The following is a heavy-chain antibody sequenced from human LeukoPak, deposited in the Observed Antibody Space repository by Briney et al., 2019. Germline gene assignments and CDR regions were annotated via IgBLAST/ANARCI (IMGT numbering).Heavy chain of an antibody. V-gene: IGHV3-21*01. CDR1: GFTFSSYS. CDR3: ARDLRSERRRGFDY. D-gene: IGHD3-10*01. J-gene: IGHJ4*02. CDR2: ISSSSSYI. Sequence: PGGSLRLSCAASGFTFSSYSMNWVRQAPGTGLEWVSSISSSSSYIYYADSVKGRFTISRDNAKNSLYLQMNSLRAEDTAVYYCARDLRSERRRGFDYWGQGTLGTVSS.